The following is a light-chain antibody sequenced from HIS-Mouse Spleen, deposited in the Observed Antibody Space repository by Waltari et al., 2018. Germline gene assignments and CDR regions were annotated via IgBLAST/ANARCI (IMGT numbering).Light chain of an antibody. CDR1: SPNIGSNY. V-gene: IGLV1-47*01. CDR2: RNN. Sequence: QSVLTQPPSASGTPGQSVTISCSGSSPNIGSNYVYWYQQLPGTAPKLLIDRNNQRPSGVPDRFSGSKSGTSASLAISGLRSEDEADYYCAAWDDSLSGPVFGGGTKLTVL. CDR3: AAWDDSLSGPV. J-gene: IGLJ3*02.